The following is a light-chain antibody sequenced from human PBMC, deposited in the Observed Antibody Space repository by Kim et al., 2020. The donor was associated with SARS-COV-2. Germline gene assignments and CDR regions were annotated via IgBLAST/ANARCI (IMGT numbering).Light chain of an antibody. CDR1: SSNIGAGYD. Sequence: VTISCTGSSSNIGAGYDVHWYQQLPGTAPKLLIYGNSNRPSGVPDRFSGSKSGTSASLAITGLQADDEADYYCQSYDSSLSGDWVFGGGTQLTVL. CDR2: GNS. V-gene: IGLV1-40*01. J-gene: IGLJ3*02. CDR3: QSYDSSLSGDWV.